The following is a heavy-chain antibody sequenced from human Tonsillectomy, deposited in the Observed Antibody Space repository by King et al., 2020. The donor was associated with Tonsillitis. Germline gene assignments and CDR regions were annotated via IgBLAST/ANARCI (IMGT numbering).Heavy chain of an antibody. Sequence: VQLVESGGGLIQPGGSLRLSCAASGFTVSSNYMSWVRQAPGKGLEWVSVIYSGGSTYYADSVKGRFTISRDNSKNTLYLQMNSLRAEDTAVYYCAREPYYGFSGSYGMDVWGQGTTVTVSS. CDR3: AREPYYGFSGSYGMDV. CDR1: GFTVSSNY. CDR2: IYSGGST. D-gene: IGHD3/OR15-3a*01. J-gene: IGHJ6*02. V-gene: IGHV3-53*01.